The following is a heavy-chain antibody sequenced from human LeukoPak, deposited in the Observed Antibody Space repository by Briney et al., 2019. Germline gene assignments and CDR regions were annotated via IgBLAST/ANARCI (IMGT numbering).Heavy chain of an antibody. CDR3: ARDCRVAGGVIQFDS. CDR1: GYTFTSYG. CDR2: ISAYNGKR. J-gene: IGHJ4*02. Sequence: ASVKVSCKASGYTFTSYGISWVRQAPGAGLEWVGWISAYNGKRNYVQTLQGRVTMTTDTSTSTAYMELRSLRSDDTAVYYCARDCRVAGGVIQFDSWGQGTLVTVSS. D-gene: IGHD3-16*02. V-gene: IGHV1-18*01.